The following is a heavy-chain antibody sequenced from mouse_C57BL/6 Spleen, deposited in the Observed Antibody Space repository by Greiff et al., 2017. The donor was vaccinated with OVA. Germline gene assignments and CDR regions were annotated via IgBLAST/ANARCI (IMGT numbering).Heavy chain of an antibody. CDR2: IDPETGGT. CDR3: TREDLTTVVATEYFDV. D-gene: IGHD1-1*01. CDR1: GYTFTDYE. J-gene: IGHJ1*03. V-gene: IGHV1-15*01. Sequence: QVQLQQSGAELVRPGASVTLSCKASGYTFTDYEMHWVKQTPVHGLEWIGAIDPETGGTAYNQKFKGKAILTADKSSSTAYMELRSLTSEDSAVYYCTREDLTTVVATEYFDVWGTGTTVTVSS.